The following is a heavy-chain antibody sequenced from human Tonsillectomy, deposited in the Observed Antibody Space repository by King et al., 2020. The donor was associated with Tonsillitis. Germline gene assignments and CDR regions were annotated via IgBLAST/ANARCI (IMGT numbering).Heavy chain of an antibody. CDR2: IRYDGSNK. CDR3: AKGTLWFGELDWFDT. CDR1: GFTFSSYG. D-gene: IGHD3-10*01. J-gene: IGHJ5*02. V-gene: IGHV3-30*02. Sequence: VQLVESGGGVVQPGGSLRLSCAASGFTFSSYGMHWVRQAPGKGLEWVAFIRYDGSNKYYADSVKGRFTISRDNSKNTLYLQMNSLRAEDTSVYYCAKGTLWFGELDWFDTWGQGTLVTVSS.